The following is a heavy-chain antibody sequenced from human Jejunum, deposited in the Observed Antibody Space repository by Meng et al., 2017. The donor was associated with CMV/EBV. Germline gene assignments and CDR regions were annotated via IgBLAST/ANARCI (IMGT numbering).Heavy chain of an antibody. CDR3: SGGLGWYFDY. CDR1: GFTFSSYH. J-gene: IGHJ4*02. CDR2: ISGGSTYI. V-gene: IGHV3-21*01. Sequence: SFAASGFTFSSYHMIWGRQAPGKGLEWVSSISGGSTYIYYADSLKGRFTISRDNAKNSLYLQMNSLRAEDTAVYYCSGGLGWYFDYWGQGTLVTVSS. D-gene: IGHD3-16*01.